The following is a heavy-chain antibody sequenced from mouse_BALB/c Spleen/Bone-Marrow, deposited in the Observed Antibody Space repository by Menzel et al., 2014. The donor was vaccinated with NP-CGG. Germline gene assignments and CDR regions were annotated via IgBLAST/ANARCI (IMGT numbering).Heavy chain of an antibody. V-gene: IGHV5-17*02. CDR2: ISSGSSTI. D-gene: IGHD4-1*01. J-gene: IGHJ2*01. CDR3: TRGGNWDDLDS. CDR1: GFTFSSFG. Sequence: EVQGVESGGGLVQPGGSRKLSCAASGFTFSSFGMHWVRQAPEKGLEWVAYISSGSSTIFYADTVKGRFTVSRDNPKNTLFLQMTSLRSEDTAMYFCTRGGNWDDLDSWGQGTTLTGSS.